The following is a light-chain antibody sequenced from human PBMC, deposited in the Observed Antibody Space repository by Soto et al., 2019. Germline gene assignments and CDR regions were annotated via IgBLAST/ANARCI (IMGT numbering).Light chain of an antibody. J-gene: IGLJ3*02. CDR3: QTWGTGYWV. CDR1: SGHRSNA. CDR2: VNSDGSH. Sequence: QLVLTQSPSASASLGASVKLTCTLSSGHRSNAIAWHQQQPEKGPRFLIIVNSDGSHTKGDGIPDRFSGSSSGAERYLTISSLQSEDEADYYCQTWGTGYWVFGGGTKVTVL. V-gene: IGLV4-69*01.